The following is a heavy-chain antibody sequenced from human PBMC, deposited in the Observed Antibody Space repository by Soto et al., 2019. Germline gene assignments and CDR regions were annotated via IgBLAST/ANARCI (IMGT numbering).Heavy chain of an antibody. CDR3: AKDGDSLSRNKPLDY. CDR2: ISVSGDRT. J-gene: IGHJ4*02. D-gene: IGHD2-2*01. V-gene: IGHV3-23*01. Sequence: GGSLRLSCAASGFTFTSYAMCWVRQAPGKGLEWVSSISVSGDRTFYADSVKGRFTISRDNSRNTLHLQMNSLRAEDTAVYYCAKDGDSLSRNKPLDYWGQGTLVTSPQ. CDR1: GFTFTSYA.